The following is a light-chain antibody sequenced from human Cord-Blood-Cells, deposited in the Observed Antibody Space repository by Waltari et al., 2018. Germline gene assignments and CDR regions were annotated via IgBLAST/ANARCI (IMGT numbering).Light chain of an antibody. V-gene: IGKV1-39*01. J-gene: IGKJ4*01. CDR2: AAS. CDR3: QQSYSTPLT. CDR1: QSISSY. Sequence: DIQMTQSPSSLSASVGDRVPITCRASQSISSYLNWYQQKPGKAPKLLIYAASSLQSGVPSRFSGRGSGKDFTLTISSLQPEDFATYYCQQSYSTPLTFGGGTKVEIK.